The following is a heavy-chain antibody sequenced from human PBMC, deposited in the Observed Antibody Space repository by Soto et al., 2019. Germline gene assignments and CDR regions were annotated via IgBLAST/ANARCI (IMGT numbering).Heavy chain of an antibody. CDR3: AKSLLFVDHAYMDV. CDR2: IIPIQGKA. CDR1: GGSFISYS. Sequence: QVQLVQSGAELKKPGSSVKVSCEASGGSFISYSFTWVRQAPGQGLEWMGRIIPIQGKANYAWKFQDRVTITADRSTRTAYMELRSLRPEDTAVYYCAKSLLFVDHAYMDVWGKGTTVTVSS. D-gene: IGHD2-21*01. J-gene: IGHJ6*03. V-gene: IGHV1-69*02.